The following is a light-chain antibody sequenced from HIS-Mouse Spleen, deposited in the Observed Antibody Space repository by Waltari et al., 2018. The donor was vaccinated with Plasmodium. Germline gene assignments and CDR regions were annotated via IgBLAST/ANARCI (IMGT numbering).Light chain of an antibody. Sequence: EIVMTQSPATLSVSPGERATLSCRASQSVSSNLAWYQQKPGQAPRLLIYGASTRATGIPARFRGSWSGTEFTINISSLQSEDFAVYYCQQYNKWPAWTFGQGTKVEIK. CDR2: GAS. V-gene: IGKV3-15*01. J-gene: IGKJ1*01. CDR3: QQYNKWPAWT. CDR1: QSVSSN.